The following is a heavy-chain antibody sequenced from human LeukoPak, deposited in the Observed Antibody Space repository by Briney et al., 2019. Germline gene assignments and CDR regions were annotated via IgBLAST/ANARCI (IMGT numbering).Heavy chain of an antibody. V-gene: IGHV4-59*01. CDR3: ARTYDPYYYYYMDV. D-gene: IGHD3-3*01. Sequence: SETLSLTCTVSGGSISSYYWSWIRQPPGKGLEWIGYIYYSGSTNYNPSLKSRVTISVDMSKNQFSLKLSSVTAADTAVYYCARTYDPYYYYYMDVWGKGTTVTVSS. J-gene: IGHJ6*03. CDR2: IYYSGST. CDR1: GGSISSYY.